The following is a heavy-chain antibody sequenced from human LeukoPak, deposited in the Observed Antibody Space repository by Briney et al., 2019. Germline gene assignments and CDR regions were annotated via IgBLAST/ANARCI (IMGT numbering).Heavy chain of an antibody. J-gene: IGHJ4*02. CDR3: ARGCSSGWCGYFDY. CDR1: GFTFSSYA. V-gene: IGHV3-23*01. CDR2: ISGSGGST. D-gene: IGHD6-19*01. Sequence: GGSLRLSCAASGFTFSSYAMSWVRQAPGKGLEWVSAISGSGGSTYYADSVKGRFTISRDNSKNTLYLQMNSLRAEDTAVYYCARGCSSGWCGYFDYWGQGTLVTVSS.